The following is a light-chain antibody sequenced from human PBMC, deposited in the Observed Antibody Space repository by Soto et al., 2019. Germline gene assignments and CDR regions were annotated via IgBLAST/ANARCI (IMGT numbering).Light chain of an antibody. V-gene: IGKV1-6*01. J-gene: IGKJ4*01. CDR1: QGVRDD. CDR3: LQETNYPLT. CDR2: SAS. Sequence: IQMTQSQSSLSASVGDRVTITCRASQGVRDDVGWYQQKPGKAPKLLIYSASTLQSGVPSRFNGSGSGTDFTLPITGLQPEDFATYYCLQETNYPLTLGGGTEVDIK.